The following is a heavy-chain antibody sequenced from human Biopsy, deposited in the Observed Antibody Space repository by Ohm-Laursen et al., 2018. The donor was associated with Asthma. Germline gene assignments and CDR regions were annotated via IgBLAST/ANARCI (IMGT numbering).Heavy chain of an antibody. CDR2: IYSGGTS. J-gene: IGHJ4*02. V-gene: IGHV3-53*01. Sequence: SLRLSCAASGFAASSDYMFWVRQAPGKGLEWVSVIYSGGTSHTADSVRGRFTISRDYSKNTLYLQMHSLRAEDTAVYYCARGDSSNWSHYYFDYWGQGTLVTVSS. CDR1: GFAASSDY. CDR3: ARGDSSNWSHYYFDY. D-gene: IGHD3-22*01.